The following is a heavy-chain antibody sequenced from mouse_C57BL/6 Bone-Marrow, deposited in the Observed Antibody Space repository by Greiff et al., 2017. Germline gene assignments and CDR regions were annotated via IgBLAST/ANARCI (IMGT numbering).Heavy chain of an antibody. Sequence: EVQLQQSVAELVRPGASVKLSCTASGFNIKNTYMHWVKQRPEQGLEWIGRIDPANGHTKYAPQFQGKATITADTSSNTAYLQLSSLTSEDTAIYYGAGVLLRYYYFDYWGQGTTLTVSS. CDR1: GFNIKNTY. CDR2: IDPANGHT. V-gene: IGHV14-3*01. CDR3: AGVLLRYYYFDY. D-gene: IGHD1-1*01. J-gene: IGHJ2*01.